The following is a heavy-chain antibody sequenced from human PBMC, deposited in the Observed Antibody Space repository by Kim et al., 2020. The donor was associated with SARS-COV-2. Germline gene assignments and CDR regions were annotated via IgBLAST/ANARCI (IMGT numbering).Heavy chain of an antibody. V-gene: IGHV5-10-1*01. CDR1: GYSFTTSW. CDR2: IDPSDSYK. CDR3: GRAVGAQRDDAYDI. Sequence: GESLKISCKGSGYSFTTSWIVWVRQMPGKGLEWLGRIDPSDSYKDYSPSFQGHVTISADKSITTTYLQWSSLKASDTATYFCGRAVGAQRDDAYDIWGQG. J-gene: IGHJ3*02. D-gene: IGHD1-26*01.